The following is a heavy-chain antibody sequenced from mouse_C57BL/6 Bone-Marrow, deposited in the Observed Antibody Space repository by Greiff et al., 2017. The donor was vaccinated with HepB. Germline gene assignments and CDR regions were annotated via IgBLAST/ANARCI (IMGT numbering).Heavy chain of an antibody. J-gene: IGHJ4*01. CDR1: GFTFSSYA. CDR3: ARDPATVVNAMDY. CDR2: ISDGGSYT. D-gene: IGHD1-1*01. V-gene: IGHV5-4*01. Sequence: VQLKESGGGLVKPGGSLKLSCAASGFTFSSYAMSWVRQTPEKRLEWVATISDGGSYTYYPDNVKGRFTISRDNAKNNLYLQMSHLKSEDTAMYYCARDPATVVNAMDYWGQGTSVTVSS.